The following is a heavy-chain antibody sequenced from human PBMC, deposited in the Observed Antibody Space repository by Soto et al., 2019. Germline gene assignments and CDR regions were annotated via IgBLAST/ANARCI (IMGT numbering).Heavy chain of an antibody. CDR2: IHYNGNT. J-gene: IGHJ4*02. V-gene: IGHV4-59*01. D-gene: IGHD2-2*03. CDR3: AREGNLGRWIQPLDS. Sequence: PSETLSVTCTVSGDYISSYSWSWIRQTPGKGLEWIGNIHYNGNTKYSPSLKSRVTMSVDTSKNHFSLKLISVTTADTAVYFCAREGNLGRWIQPLDSWGQGTLVTVSS. CDR1: GDYISSYS.